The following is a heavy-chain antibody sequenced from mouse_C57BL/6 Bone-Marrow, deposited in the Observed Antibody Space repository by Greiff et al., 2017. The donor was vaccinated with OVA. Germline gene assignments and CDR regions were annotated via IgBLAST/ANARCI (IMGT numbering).Heavy chain of an antibody. V-gene: IGHV3-6*01. CDR1: GYSITSGYY. Sequence: VQLKESGPGLVKPSQSLSLTCSVTGYSITSGYYWNWIRQFPGNKLEWMGYISYDGSNNYNPSLKNRISITRDTSKNQFFLKLNSVTTEDTATYYCARDRVYYDYDVAWFAYWGQGTLVTVSA. J-gene: IGHJ3*01. CDR2: ISYDGSN. D-gene: IGHD2-4*01. CDR3: ARDRVYYDYDVAWFAY.